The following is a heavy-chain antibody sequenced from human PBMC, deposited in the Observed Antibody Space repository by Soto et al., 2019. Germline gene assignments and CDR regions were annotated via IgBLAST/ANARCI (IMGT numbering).Heavy chain of an antibody. J-gene: IGHJ3*02. CDR1: GGSISSYC. Sequence: PSETLSLTCTVSGGSISSYCWSCIRQPPWKGLEWIVYIYYSGSTNYNPSLKSRVTISVDTSKNQFSLKLSSVTAADTAVYYCARVQSIHSPAAAGINDFAIGGQGTMVTVSS. D-gene: IGHD6-13*01. CDR3: ARVQSIHSPAAAGINDFAI. V-gene: IGHV4-59*01. CDR2: IYYSGST.